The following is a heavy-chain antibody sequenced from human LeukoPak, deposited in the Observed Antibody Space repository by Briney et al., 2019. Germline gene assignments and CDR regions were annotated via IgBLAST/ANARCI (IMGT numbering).Heavy chain of an antibody. CDR2: IYYSGST. V-gene: IGHV4-39*01. D-gene: IGHD1-26*01. CDR3: AHFKGGSFDF. J-gene: IGHJ3*01. Sequence: SETLSLTCAVSGGSISSSNYYWGWIRQPPGKGLEWIGSIYYSGSTYYNPSLKSRVTISVDTSKNQFSLKLTSVTAADTAVYYCAHFKGGSFDFWGQGTMVTVSS. CDR1: GGSISSSNYY.